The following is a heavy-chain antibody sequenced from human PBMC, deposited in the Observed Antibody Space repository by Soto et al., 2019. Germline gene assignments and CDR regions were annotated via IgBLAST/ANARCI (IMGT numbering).Heavy chain of an antibody. J-gene: IGHJ5*02. Sequence: SETLSRTCSVSGDSISNSRFYWAWIRQPPGEGLEWIGSIYHAGNAYYNPSLKSRVTISVDTSKNQFSLKLTSVTAADAALYYCARDFFDSSDYTTNWFDPWGQGTLVTVS. CDR2: IYHAGNA. CDR1: GDSISNSRFY. V-gene: IGHV4-39*01. D-gene: IGHD3-22*01. CDR3: ARDFFDSSDYTTNWFDP.